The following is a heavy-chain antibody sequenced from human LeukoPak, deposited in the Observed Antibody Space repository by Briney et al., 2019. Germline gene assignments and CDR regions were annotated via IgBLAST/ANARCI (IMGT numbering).Heavy chain of an antibody. Sequence: GRSLRLSCAASGFTFSSYGMHWVRQAPGKGLEWVAVISYDGSNKYYADSVKGRFTISRDNSKNTLYLQMNSLRAEDTAVYYCAKGRRDYYDSSGYYYYFDYWGQGTLVTVSS. CDR3: AKGRRDYYDSSGYYYYFDY. V-gene: IGHV3-30*18. D-gene: IGHD3-22*01. CDR2: ISYDGSNK. CDR1: GFTFSSYG. J-gene: IGHJ4*02.